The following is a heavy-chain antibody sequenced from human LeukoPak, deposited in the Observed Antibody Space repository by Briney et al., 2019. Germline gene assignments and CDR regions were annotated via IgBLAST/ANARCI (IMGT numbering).Heavy chain of an antibody. J-gene: IGHJ4*02. CDR2: INHSGST. Sequence: SETLSLTCAVYGGSFSGYYWIWIRQPPGKGLEWIGEINHSGSTNYNPSLKSRVTISVDTSKNQFSLKLSSVTAADTAVYYCARWPGTILDSWGQRTLVTVSS. CDR1: GGSFSGYY. D-gene: IGHD3-3*01. CDR3: ARWPGTILDS. V-gene: IGHV4-34*01.